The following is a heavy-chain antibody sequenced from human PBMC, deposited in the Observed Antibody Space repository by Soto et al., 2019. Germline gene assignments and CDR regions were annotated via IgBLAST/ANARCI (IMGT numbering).Heavy chain of an antibody. Sequence: PSETLALTCTVSGGSISSGCYYWTWLRQHPGKGLEWIGYNYYSGITYYNPSLKSRVTISLDTSKNQFSLKLSSVTAADTAVYYCARGSSIAGLYYGMDVWGQGTTVTVSS. V-gene: IGHV4-31*03. CDR2: NYYSGIT. CDR1: GGSISSGCYY. D-gene: IGHD6-6*01. CDR3: ARGSSIAGLYYGMDV. J-gene: IGHJ6*02.